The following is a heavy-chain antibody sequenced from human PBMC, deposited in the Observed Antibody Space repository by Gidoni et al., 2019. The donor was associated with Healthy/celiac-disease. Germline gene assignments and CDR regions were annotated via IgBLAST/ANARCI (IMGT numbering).Heavy chain of an antibody. CDR3: ARETKYYGSGSLPLEY. D-gene: IGHD3-10*01. Sequence: QVQLVESGGGVVQPGRSLRLSCAASGFTFSSYGMHWVRQAPGKGLEWVAVIWYDGSNKYYADSVKGRFTISRDNSKNTLYLQMNSLRAEDTAVYYCARETKYYGSGSLPLEYWGQGTLVTVSS. CDR2: IWYDGSNK. CDR1: GFTFSSYG. J-gene: IGHJ4*02. V-gene: IGHV3-33*01.